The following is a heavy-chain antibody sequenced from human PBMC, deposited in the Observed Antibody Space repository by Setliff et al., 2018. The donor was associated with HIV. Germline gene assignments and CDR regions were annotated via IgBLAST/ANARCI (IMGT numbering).Heavy chain of an antibody. CDR1: EFTFSSYA. CDR3: AKDSRRGDAYNVGVFDF. CDR2: ISGSGGTK. D-gene: IGHD3-10*01. Sequence: SLKISCVASEFTFSSYAMNWVRQAPGKGLEWVSTISGSGGTKYYADSVKGRFTISRDNSKNTLYLRMDSLRAEDTAIYYCAKDSRRGDAYNVGVFDFWGQGTMVTVSS. V-gene: IGHV3-23*01. J-gene: IGHJ3*01.